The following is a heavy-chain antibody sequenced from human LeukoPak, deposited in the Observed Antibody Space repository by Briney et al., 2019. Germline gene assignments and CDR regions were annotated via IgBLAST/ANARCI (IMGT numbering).Heavy chain of an antibody. Sequence: GGSLRLSCAASGFTFSSYAMSWFRQAPAKGLEWVSAISGSGGSTYYADSVKGRFTISRDNSKNTLYLQMNSLRAEDTAVYYCAKERDTMIVVLIKGSVDYWGQGTLVTVSS. V-gene: IGHV3-23*01. D-gene: IGHD3-22*01. CDR2: ISGSGGST. CDR1: GFTFSSYA. J-gene: IGHJ4*02. CDR3: AKERDTMIVVLIKGSVDY.